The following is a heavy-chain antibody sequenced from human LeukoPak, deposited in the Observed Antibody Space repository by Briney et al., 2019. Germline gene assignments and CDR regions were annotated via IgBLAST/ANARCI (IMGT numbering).Heavy chain of an antibody. CDR1: GASFNTDHW. J-gene: IGHJ6*02. CDR2: IFHSGRT. V-gene: IGHV4-4*02. CDR3: AREGSGMDV. Sequence: PSGTLSLTCVVSGASFNTDHWWRWVRPTPGKGLEWIGEIFHSGRTNYNPTLKSRLTISIDKSKNQFSLKLSSVTAADTAVYYCAREGSGMDVWGQGTTVTVSS.